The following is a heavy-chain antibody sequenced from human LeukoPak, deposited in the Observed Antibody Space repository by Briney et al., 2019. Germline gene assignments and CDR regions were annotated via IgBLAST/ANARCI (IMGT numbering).Heavy chain of an antibody. CDR1: GGSISSGGYY. CDR3: ARNIGSGSSSAFDI. Sequence: SETLSLTCTVSGGSISSGGYYWSWIRQHPGKGLEWIGYIYYSGSTYYNPSLKSRVTMSVDTSKNQFSLKLSSVTAVDTAVYYCARNIGSGSSSAFDIWGQGTMVTVSS. V-gene: IGHV4-31*03. J-gene: IGHJ3*02. CDR2: IYYSGST. D-gene: IGHD3-10*01.